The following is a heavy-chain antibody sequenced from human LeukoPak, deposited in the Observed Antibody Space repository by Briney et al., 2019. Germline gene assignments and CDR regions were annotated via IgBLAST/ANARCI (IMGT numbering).Heavy chain of an antibody. D-gene: IGHD1-26*01. CDR3: ARDSWEPSDY. CDR2: IYYSGST. CDR1: GGSISSSSYY. Sequence: PSETLSLTCTVSGGSISSSSYYWGWIRQPPGKGLEWIGSIYYSGSTYYNPSLKSRVTISVDTSKNQFSLKLSSVTAADTAVYYCARDSWEPSDYWGQGTLVTVSS. J-gene: IGHJ4*02. V-gene: IGHV4-39*07.